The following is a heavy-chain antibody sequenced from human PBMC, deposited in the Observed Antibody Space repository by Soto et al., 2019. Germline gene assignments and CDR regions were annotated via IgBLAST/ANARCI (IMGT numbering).Heavy chain of an antibody. CDR2: VNYSGST. V-gene: IGHV4-34*02. D-gene: IGHD3-10*01. J-gene: IGHJ6*03. CDR3: ASDIWLGENAYMDV. Sequence: QVQIQQWGAGLLKPSESLSLTCTVSGASFGSYYWSCLRQSPGKGLEWIGEVNYSGSTKYNPSLQSRVTMSVDTSKKQFSLTLNSVTAADTAVYFCASDIWLGENAYMDVWGKGTTVTVSS. CDR1: GASFGSYY.